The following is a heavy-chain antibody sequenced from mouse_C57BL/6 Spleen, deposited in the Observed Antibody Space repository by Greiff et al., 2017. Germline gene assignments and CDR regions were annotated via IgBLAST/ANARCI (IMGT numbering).Heavy chain of an antibody. V-gene: IGHV10-1*01. CDR2: IRSKSNNYAT. CDR1: GFSFNTYA. D-gene: IGHD3-1*01. CDR3: VRQGRHGYAMDY. J-gene: IGHJ4*01. Sequence: DVQLQESGGGLVQPKGSLKLSCAASGFSFNTYAMNWVRQAPGKGLEWVARIRSKSNNYATYYADSVKDRFTISRDDSESMLYLQMNNLKTEDTAMYYCVRQGRHGYAMDYWGQGTSVTVSS.